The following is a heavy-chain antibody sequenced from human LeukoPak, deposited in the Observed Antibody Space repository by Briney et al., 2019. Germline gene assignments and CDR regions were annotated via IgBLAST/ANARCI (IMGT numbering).Heavy chain of an antibody. J-gene: IGHJ6*03. V-gene: IGHV3-21*04. CDR2: ISSSSSYI. CDR3: AKCGGNLHAQNYYMDV. CDR1: GFNFRTYG. Sequence: PGGSLRLSCAASGFNFRTYGMHWVRQAPGKGLEWVSSISSSSSYIYYADSVKGRFTISRDNAKNSLYLQMNSLRAEDTAVYYCAKCGGNLHAQNYYMDVWGKGTTVAVSS. D-gene: IGHD2-21*01.